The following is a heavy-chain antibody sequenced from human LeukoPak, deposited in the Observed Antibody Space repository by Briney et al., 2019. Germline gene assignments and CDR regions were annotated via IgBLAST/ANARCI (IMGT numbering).Heavy chain of an antibody. CDR3: ARDRGQWLFDY. CDR1: GLTFSSYA. D-gene: IGHD6-19*01. J-gene: IGHJ4*02. V-gene: IGHV3-30-3*01. CDR2: ISYDGSNK. Sequence: GGSLRLSCAASGLTFSSYAMHWVRQAPGKGLEWVAVISYDGSNKYYADSVKGRFTISRDNSKNTLYLQMNSLRAEDTAVYYCARDRGQWLFDYWGQGTLVTVSS.